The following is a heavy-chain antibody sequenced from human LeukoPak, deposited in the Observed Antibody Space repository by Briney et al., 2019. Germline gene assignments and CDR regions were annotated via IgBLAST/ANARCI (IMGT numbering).Heavy chain of an antibody. J-gene: IGHJ4*02. CDR2: IYSGGST. Sequence: GGSLRLSCAASEFSVGSNYMTWVRQAPGKGLEWVSLIYSGGSTYYADSVKGRFTISRDNSKNTLYLQMNSLRAEDTAVYYCASYYDFWSGYYNPQYYFDYWGQGTLVTVSS. CDR1: EFSVGSNY. V-gene: IGHV3-66*01. D-gene: IGHD3-3*01. CDR3: ASYYDFWSGYYNPQYYFDY.